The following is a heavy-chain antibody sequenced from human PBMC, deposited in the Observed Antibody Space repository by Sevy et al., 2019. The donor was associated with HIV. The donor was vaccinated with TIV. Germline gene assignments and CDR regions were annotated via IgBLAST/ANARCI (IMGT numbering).Heavy chain of an antibody. V-gene: IGHV4-34*01. Sequence: SETLSLTCAVSGVSFSDYYWAWIRQPPGKGLELIGEVSQSGSANYNPSLRSRVIMSLDTSNNHFSLKLTSVTAADTAVYYCARGPLFSPEYCSGGTCPTIDYWSQGTLVTVSS. D-gene: IGHD2-15*01. CDR3: ARGPLFSPEYCSGGTCPTIDY. CDR2: VSQSGSA. CDR1: GVSFSDYY. J-gene: IGHJ4*02.